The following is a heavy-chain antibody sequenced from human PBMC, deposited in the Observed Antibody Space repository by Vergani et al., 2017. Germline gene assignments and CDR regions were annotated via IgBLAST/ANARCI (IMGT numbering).Heavy chain of an antibody. J-gene: IGHJ3*02. V-gene: IGHV4-39*02. Sequence: QLQLQESGPGLVKPSETLSLTCTVSGGSISSSSYYWGWIRQPPGKGLEWIGSIYYSGSTYYNPSLKSRVTISVDTSKNQFSLKLSSVTAADTAVYYCARDLSSLCSGGSCFAFDIWGQGTMVTVSS. CDR1: GGSISSSSYY. CDR2: IYYSGST. CDR3: ARDLSSLCSGGSCFAFDI. D-gene: IGHD2-15*01.